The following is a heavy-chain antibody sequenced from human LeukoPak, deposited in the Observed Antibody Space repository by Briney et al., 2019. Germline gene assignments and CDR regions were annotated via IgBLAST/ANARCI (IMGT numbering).Heavy chain of an antibody. J-gene: IGHJ4*02. CDR2: ISGSGGST. V-gene: IGHV3-23*01. Sequence: GGSLRLSCAASGFTFSSYAMSWVRHAPGNGLEWVSAISGSGGSTYYAGSVKSRFTISRDNSKNTRILQLNSLGAEDKAVYYCAKTDGGPNRKFDYWGQGTLVTVSS. CDR3: AKTDGGPNRKFDY. CDR1: GFTFSSYA. D-gene: IGHD4-23*01.